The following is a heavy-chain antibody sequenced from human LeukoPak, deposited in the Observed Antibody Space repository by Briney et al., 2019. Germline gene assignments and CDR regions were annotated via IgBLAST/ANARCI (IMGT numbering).Heavy chain of an antibody. CDR2: ISSSSSYI. CDR1: GFTFSSYS. V-gene: IGHV3-21*01. CDR3: ARDRDTVVVVAATGMDV. Sequence: PGGSLRLCCAASGFTFSSYSMNWVRQAAGKGLEWVSSISSSSSYIYYADSVKGRFTISRDNAKNSLYLQMNSLRAEDTAVYYCARDRDTVVVVAATGMDVWGKGTTVTVSS. J-gene: IGHJ6*04. D-gene: IGHD2-15*01.